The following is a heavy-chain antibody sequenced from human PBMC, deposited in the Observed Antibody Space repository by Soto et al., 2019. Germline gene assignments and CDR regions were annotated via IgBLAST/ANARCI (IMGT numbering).Heavy chain of an antibody. J-gene: IGHJ6*02. V-gene: IGHV1-69*13. CDR3: ARVLRSRYYYYGMDV. D-gene: IGHD3-3*01. Sequence: SVKVSCKASGGTFSSYAISWVRQAPGQGLEWMGGIIPIFGTANYAQKFQGRVTITADESTSTAYMELSSLRSEDAAVYYCARVLRSRYYYYGMDVWGQGTMVTVSS. CDR1: GGTFSSYA. CDR2: IIPIFGTA.